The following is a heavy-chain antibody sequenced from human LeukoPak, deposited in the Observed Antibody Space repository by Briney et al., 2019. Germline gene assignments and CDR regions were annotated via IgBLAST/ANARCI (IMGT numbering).Heavy chain of an antibody. CDR2: IYYSGST. J-gene: IGHJ4*02. D-gene: IGHD6-13*01. V-gene: IGHV4-59*08. Sequence: SETLSLTCTVSGGSTSRYYWSWLRQPPGKRLEWLGYIYYSGSTTYNPSLKSRLTMSVDTSKNQISLKLISLTAADTAVYYCARLPGIAAVWGQGTLVTVSS. CDR3: ARLPGIAAV. CDR1: GGSTSRYY.